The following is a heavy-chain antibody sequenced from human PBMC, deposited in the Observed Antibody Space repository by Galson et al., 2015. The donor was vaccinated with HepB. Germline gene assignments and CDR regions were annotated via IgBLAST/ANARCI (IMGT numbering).Heavy chain of an antibody. V-gene: IGHV1-69-2*01. CDR1: GYTFTDYY. Sequence: VKVSCKVSGYTFTDYYIHWVQQAPGKGLEWMGLVDPENGKATYAGKFQGRVTITADTSIDTVYMELSSLRSEDTAVYYCATWAWSSTQIDYWGQGTLVTVSS. CDR2: VDPENGKA. CDR3: ATWAWSSTQIDY. J-gene: IGHJ4*02. D-gene: IGHD6-19*01.